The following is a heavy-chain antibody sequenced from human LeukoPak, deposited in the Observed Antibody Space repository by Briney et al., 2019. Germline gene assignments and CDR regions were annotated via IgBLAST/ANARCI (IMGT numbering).Heavy chain of an antibody. V-gene: IGHV3-23*01. CDR1: EFTFSRYT. J-gene: IGHJ4*02. D-gene: IGHD4-17*01. Sequence: GGSLRLSCAASEFTFSRYTMNWVRQAPGKGLEWVSSISGSGDATFYADSVKGRFTISRDNSKNTLYLQMNSLRAEDTAVYYCAKVAPMTTVTIYSDYWGQGTLVTVSS. CDR2: ISGSGDAT. CDR3: AKVAPMTTVTIYSDY.